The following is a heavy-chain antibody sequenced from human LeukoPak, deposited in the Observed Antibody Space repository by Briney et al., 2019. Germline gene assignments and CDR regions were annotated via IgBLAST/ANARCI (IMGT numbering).Heavy chain of an antibody. Sequence: QPGGSLRLSCAASGFTFSSYAMSWVRQAPGKGLEWVSLISNTGGGTYYADSVKGRFTISRDNSKNTLSLQMNSLRAEDTAVYYCAKSTHGDYWYFDLWGRGTLVTVSS. CDR2: ISNTGGGT. D-gene: IGHD4-17*01. J-gene: IGHJ2*01. CDR1: GFTFSSYA. CDR3: AKSTHGDYWYFDL. V-gene: IGHV3-23*01.